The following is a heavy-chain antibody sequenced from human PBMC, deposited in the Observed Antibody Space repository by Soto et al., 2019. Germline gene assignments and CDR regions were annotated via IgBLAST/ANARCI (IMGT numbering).Heavy chain of an antibody. CDR2: ISGGGDNT. V-gene: IGHV3-23*01. Sequence: EVQLLESGGGLVQPGGSLRLSCAASGFTFSNYAMSWVRQAPGKGLEWVSAISGGGDNTYYAGSVKGRFSISRDDSKYTVSLQMNSLRAEDTAIYYCAKRRLPAHAPVLGNWFESWGQGALVTVSS. D-gene: IGHD3-16*01. J-gene: IGHJ5*01. CDR1: GFTFSNYA. CDR3: AKRRLPAHAPVLGNWFES.